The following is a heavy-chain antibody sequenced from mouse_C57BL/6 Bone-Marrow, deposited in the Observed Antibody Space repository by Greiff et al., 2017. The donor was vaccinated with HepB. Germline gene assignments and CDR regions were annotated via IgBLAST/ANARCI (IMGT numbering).Heavy chain of an antibody. CDR2: IRNKANGYTT. Sequence: EVQLVESGGGLVQPGGSLSLSCAASGFTFTDYYMSWVRQPPGKALEWLGFIRNKANGYTTEYSASVKGRFTISRDNSQSILYLQMNALRAEDSATYYCARGSSFLCDYWGQGTTLTVSS. J-gene: IGHJ2*01. CDR3: ARGSSFLCDY. D-gene: IGHD1-1*01. V-gene: IGHV7-3*01. CDR1: GFTFTDYY.